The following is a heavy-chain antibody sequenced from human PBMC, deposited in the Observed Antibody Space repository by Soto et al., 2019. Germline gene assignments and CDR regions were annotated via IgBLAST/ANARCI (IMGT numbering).Heavy chain of an antibody. CDR3: ARDLTYNSSSLRWFDP. CDR1: GGTFSSYA. Sequence: QVQLVQSGAEVKKPGSSVKVSCKASGGTFSSYAISWVRQAPGQGLEWMGGIIPIFGTANYAQKFQGRVTITADESTSTAYMELSRLRSEDTAVYYCARDLTYNSSSLRWFDPWGQGTLVTVSS. D-gene: IGHD6-6*01. V-gene: IGHV1-69*01. CDR2: IIPIFGTA. J-gene: IGHJ5*02.